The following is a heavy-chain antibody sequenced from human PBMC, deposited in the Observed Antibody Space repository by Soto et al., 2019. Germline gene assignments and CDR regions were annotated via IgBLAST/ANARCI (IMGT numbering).Heavy chain of an antibody. CDR3: ARGSPWITMVRASRGPSDY. CDR2: INHSGST. V-gene: IGHV4-34*01. Sequence: PSETLSLTCAVYGGSFSGYYWSCIRQPPGKGLEWIGEINHSGSTNYNPSLKSRVTISVDTSKNQFSLKLSSVTAADTAVYYCARGSPWITMVRASRGPSDYWGQGTLVTVSS. CDR1: GGSFSGYY. J-gene: IGHJ4*02. D-gene: IGHD3-10*01.